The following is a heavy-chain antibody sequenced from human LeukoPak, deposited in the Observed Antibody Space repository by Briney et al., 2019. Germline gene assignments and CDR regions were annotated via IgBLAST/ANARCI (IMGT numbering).Heavy chain of an antibody. CDR2: ISYDGSNK. J-gene: IGHJ6*02. CDR1: GFTFSSYA. CDR3: ARRAAAGTPYYYYGMDV. D-gene: IGHD6-13*01. V-gene: IGHV3-30-3*01. Sequence: GRSLRLSCAASGFTFSSYAIHWVRQAPGKGLEWVAVISYDGSNKYYADSVKGRFTISRDNSKNTLYLQMNSLRAEDTAVYYCARRAAAGTPYYYYGMDVWGQGTTVTVSS.